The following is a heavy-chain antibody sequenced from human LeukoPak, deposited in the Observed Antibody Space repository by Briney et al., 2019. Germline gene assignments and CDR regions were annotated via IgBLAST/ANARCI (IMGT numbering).Heavy chain of an antibody. CDR2: MKQDGSER. V-gene: IGHV3-7*01. CDR3: ARDHSLAAASNFDY. J-gene: IGHJ4*02. Sequence: GGSLRLSCAASGFTFSSHWVNWVRQAPGKGREWVANMKQDGSERNYVDSVKGRFTISRDNAKNTLYLQMNSLRAEDTAVYYCARDHSLAAASNFDYWGQGTLVTVSS. CDR1: GFTFSSHW. D-gene: IGHD6-13*01.